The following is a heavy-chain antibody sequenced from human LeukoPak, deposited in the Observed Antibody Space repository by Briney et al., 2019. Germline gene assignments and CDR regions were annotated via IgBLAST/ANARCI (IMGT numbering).Heavy chain of an antibody. J-gene: IGHJ4*02. D-gene: IGHD5-12*01. CDR2: INHSGST. V-gene: IGHV4-34*01. CDR3: ARRWIAWMDY. CDR1: GGSFSGYY. Sequence: SETLSLTCAVYGGSFSGYYWSWIRQPPGKGLEWIGEINHSGSTNYNPSLKSRVTISVDTPKNQFSLKLSSVTAADTAVYYCARRWIAWMDYWGQGTPVTVSS.